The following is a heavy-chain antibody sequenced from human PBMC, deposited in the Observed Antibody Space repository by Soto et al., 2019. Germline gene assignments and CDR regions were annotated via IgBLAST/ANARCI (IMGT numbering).Heavy chain of an antibody. CDR1: GGSISSGGYY. D-gene: IGHD4-17*01. Sequence: SETLSLTCTVSGGSISSGGYYWSWIRQHPGKGLEWIGYIYYSGSTYYNPSLKSRVTISVDTSKNQFSLKLSSVTAADTAVYYCARSGYGDYQQFDYWGQGTLVTVSS. CDR3: ARSGYGDYQQFDY. V-gene: IGHV4-31*03. CDR2: IYYSGST. J-gene: IGHJ4*02.